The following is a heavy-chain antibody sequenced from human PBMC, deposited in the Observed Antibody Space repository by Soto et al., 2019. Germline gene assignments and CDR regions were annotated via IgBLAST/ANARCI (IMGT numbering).Heavy chain of an antibody. D-gene: IGHD3-9*01. J-gene: IGHJ4*02. CDR1: GFTFTSSA. CDR3: AANYGRSYDILTGYSY. CDR2: IVVGSGNT. V-gene: IGHV1-58*01. Sequence: GASVKVSCKASGFTFTSSAVQWVRQARGQRLEWIGWIVVGSGNTNYAQKFQERVTITRDMSTSTAYMELSGLRSEDTAVYYCAANYGRSYDILTGYSYWGEGTLVTVSS.